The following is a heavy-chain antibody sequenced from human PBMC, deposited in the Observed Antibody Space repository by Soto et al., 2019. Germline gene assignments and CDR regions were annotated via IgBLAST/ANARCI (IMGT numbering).Heavy chain of an antibody. CDR1: GGSFSGYY. CDR3: ARGRRDIVVVPAAIQTVYYYYGMDV. J-gene: IGHJ6*02. V-gene: IGHV4-34*01. CDR2: INHSGST. D-gene: IGHD2-2*02. Sequence: SETLSLTCAVYGGSFSGYYWSWIRQPPGKGLEWIGEINHSGSTNYNPSLKSRVTISVDTSKNQFSLKLSSVTAADTAVYYCARGRRDIVVVPAAIQTVYYYYGMDVWGQGTTVTVSS.